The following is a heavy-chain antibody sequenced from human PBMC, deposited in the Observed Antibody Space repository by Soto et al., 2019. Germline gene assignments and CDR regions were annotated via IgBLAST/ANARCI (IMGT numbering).Heavy chain of an antibody. J-gene: IGHJ3*02. CDR2: ISYDGSNK. CDR3: AKGSDSSGLDAFDS. V-gene: IGHV3-30*18. D-gene: IGHD3-22*01. CDR1: GFTFSSYG. Sequence: GGSLRLSCAASGFTFSSYGMHWFRQAPGKGLEWVAVISYDGSNKYYADSVKGRFTISRDNSKNTLYLQMNSLRAEDAAVYYCAKGSDSSGLDAFDSWGQGTMVTVSS.